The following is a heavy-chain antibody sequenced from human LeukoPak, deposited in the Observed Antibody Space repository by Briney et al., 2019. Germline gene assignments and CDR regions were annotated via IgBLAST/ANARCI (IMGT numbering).Heavy chain of an antibody. V-gene: IGHV4-34*01. CDR1: GGSFSGYY. Sequence: PSETLSLTCAVYGGSFSGYYWSWIRQPPGKGLEWIGEINHSGSTNYNPSLKSRVTISVDTSKNQFSLKLSSVTAADTAVYYCARGVPSARIAAAGAPSRLLDYWGQGTLVTVSS. D-gene: IGHD6-13*01. CDR2: INHSGST. J-gene: IGHJ4*02. CDR3: ARGVPSARIAAAGAPSRLLDY.